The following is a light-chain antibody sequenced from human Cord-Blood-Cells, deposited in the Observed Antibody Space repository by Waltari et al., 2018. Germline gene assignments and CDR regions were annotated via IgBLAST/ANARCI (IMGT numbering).Light chain of an antibody. Sequence: SALTQSASVSGSPGQSITISCTGTSSDVGAYNYVSWYQQHPGKAPKLMIYDVSNRPSGVSNRFSGAKSGNTASLTSSGLQAEDEADYYCSSYTSSSTLVFGGGTKLTV. J-gene: IGLJ3*02. CDR1: SSDVGAYNY. V-gene: IGLV2-14*03. CDR3: SSYTSSSTLV. CDR2: DVS.